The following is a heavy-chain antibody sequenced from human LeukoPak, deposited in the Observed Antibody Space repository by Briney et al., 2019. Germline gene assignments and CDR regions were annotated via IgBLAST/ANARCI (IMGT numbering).Heavy chain of an antibody. Sequence: ASVKVSCKASGYTFTSYDINWVRQATGQGLEWMGWMNPNSGNTGYAQKFQGRVTITGNTSISTAYMELSSLRSEDTAVYYCARKDCSGGSCYPNWFDPWGQGTLVTVSS. D-gene: IGHD2-15*01. J-gene: IGHJ5*02. CDR3: ARKDCSGGSCYPNWFDP. CDR2: MNPNSGNT. CDR1: GYTFTSYD. V-gene: IGHV1-8*03.